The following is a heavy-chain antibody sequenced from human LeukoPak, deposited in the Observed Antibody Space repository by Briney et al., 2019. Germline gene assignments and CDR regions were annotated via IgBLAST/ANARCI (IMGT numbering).Heavy chain of an antibody. D-gene: IGHD6-6*01. CDR2: ISSSSSTI. Sequence: GGSLRLSCAASGFTFSSYSMNWVRQAPGRGLEWVSYISSSSSTIYYADSVKGRFTISRHNAKNSLYLQMNSLRAEDTAVYYCARWQQLVPANYYYYMDVWGKGTTVTVSS. V-gene: IGHV3-48*04. CDR3: ARWQQLVPANYYYYMDV. CDR1: GFTFSSYS. J-gene: IGHJ6*03.